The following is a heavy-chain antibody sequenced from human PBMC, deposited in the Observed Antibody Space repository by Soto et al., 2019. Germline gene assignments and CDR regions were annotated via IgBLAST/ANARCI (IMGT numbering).Heavy chain of an antibody. V-gene: IGHV4-4*02. D-gene: IGHD2-2*01. CDR3: AGGRVLYYYYGMDV. CDR1: GGSISSSNW. Sequence: SETLSLTCAVSGGSISSSNWWSWVRQPPGKGLEWIGEIYHSGSTNYNPSLKSRVTISVDKSKNQFSLKLSSVTAADTAVYYCAGGRVLYYYYGMDVWGQGTTVTVSS. J-gene: IGHJ6*02. CDR2: IYHSGST.